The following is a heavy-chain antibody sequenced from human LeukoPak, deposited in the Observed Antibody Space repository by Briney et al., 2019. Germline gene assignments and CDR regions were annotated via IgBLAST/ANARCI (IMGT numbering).Heavy chain of an antibody. V-gene: IGHV3-23*01. CDR1: GFTFSSYA. Sequence: GGSLRLSCAASGFTFSSYAMSWVRQAPGKGLEWVSGISDSGGSTYFADSVKGRFTISRDNSKNTLYLQMNSLRAEDTAVYYCAKAVSTTTGFFDYWGQGTLVTVPS. CDR3: AKAVSTTTGFFDY. CDR2: ISDSGGST. J-gene: IGHJ4*02. D-gene: IGHD2-8*01.